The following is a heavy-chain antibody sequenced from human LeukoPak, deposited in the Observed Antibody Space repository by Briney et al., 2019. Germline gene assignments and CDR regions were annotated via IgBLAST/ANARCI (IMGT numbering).Heavy chain of an antibody. CDR3: ENGHGSRTGDFEY. CDR1: GFTFDAYG. V-gene: IGHV3-43*02. CDR2: ISGDSAYT. J-gene: IGHJ4*02. D-gene: IGHD3-10*01. Sequence: GGSLRLSCAASGFTFDAYGMHWVRQAPGMGLEWGSFISGDSAYTYNADYVKDRFTISTENTKNSLYMQMNTLRTEENDLSYCENGHGSRTGDFEYWGQGTLVTVSS.